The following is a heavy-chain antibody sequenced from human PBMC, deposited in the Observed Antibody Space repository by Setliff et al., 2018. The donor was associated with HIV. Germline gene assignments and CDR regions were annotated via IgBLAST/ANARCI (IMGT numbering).Heavy chain of an antibody. Sequence: SETLSLTCAVYGGSFSGYYWSWIRQPPGKGLEWIGEINHSGSTNYNPFLKSRVTISVDTSKNQFSLKLSSVTAADTAVFYCARLTTTYYYDSSAYYHPVWGQGTLVTSPQ. CDR2: INHSGST. CDR3: ARLTTTYYYDSSAYYHPV. CDR1: GGSFSGYY. J-gene: IGHJ4*02. D-gene: IGHD3-22*01. V-gene: IGHV4-34*01.